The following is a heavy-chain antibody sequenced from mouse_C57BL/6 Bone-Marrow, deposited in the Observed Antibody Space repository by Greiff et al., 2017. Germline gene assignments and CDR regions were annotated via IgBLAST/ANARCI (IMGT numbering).Heavy chain of an antibody. J-gene: IGHJ2*01. Sequence: VHVKQSVAELVRPGASVKLSCTASGFNIKNTYMHWVKQRPEQGLEWIGRIDPANGNTKYAPKFQGKATITADTSSNTAYLQLSSLTSEDTAIYYCARRGVTTVVAPFDYWGQGTTLTVSS. D-gene: IGHD1-1*01. CDR1: GFNIKNTY. CDR2: IDPANGNT. CDR3: ARRGVTTVVAPFDY. V-gene: IGHV14-3*01.